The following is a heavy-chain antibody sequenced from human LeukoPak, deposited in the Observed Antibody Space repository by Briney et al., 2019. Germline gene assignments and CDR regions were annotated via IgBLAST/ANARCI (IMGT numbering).Heavy chain of an antibody. V-gene: IGHV1-18*01. CDR1: GYTFTTYG. Sequence: GASVKVSCKASGYTFTTYGITWVRQAPGQGLEWMGWISAYNGNTNFAQKVQGRVTMTTDTSTSTAYMELRSLRSDDTAVYYCARDGPMGHTAMGYWGQGTLVTVSS. D-gene: IGHD5-18*01. CDR2: ISAYNGNT. CDR3: ARDGPMGHTAMGY. J-gene: IGHJ4*02.